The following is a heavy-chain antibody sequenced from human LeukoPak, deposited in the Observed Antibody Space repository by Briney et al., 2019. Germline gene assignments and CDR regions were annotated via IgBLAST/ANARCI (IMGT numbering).Heavy chain of an antibody. V-gene: IGHV3-9*01. D-gene: IGHD6-13*01. CDR2: ISWNSGSI. Sequence: PGGSLRLSCAASGFTFDDYAMHWVRQAPGKGLEWVSGISWNSGSIGYADSVKGRFTISRDNAKNSLYLQMNSLRAEDTALYYCAKDIYSSSSGAFDIWGKGTIVTASS. CDR1: GFTFDDYA. CDR3: AKDIYSSSSGAFDI. J-gene: IGHJ3*02.